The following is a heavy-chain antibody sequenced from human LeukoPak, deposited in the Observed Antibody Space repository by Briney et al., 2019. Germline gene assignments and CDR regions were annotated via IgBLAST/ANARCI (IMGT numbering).Heavy chain of an antibody. D-gene: IGHD6-25*01. CDR2: ISSSGSTI. CDR1: GFTFNSFE. CDR3: VRITGIVAAGDY. J-gene: IGHJ4*02. V-gene: IGHV3-48*03. Sequence: PGGSLRLSCAASGFTFNSFEMNWVRQAPGKGLEWVSYISSSGSTIHYADSVKGRFTISRDDAKNSLYLQMNSLRDEDTALYYCVRITGIVAAGDYWGQGTLVTVSS.